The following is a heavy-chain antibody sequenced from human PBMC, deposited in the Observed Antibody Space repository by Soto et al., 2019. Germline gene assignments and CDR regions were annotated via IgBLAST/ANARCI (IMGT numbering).Heavy chain of an antibody. CDR3: ARVGSMDV. CDR1: GFSVSSNY. Sequence: GGSLRLACAASGFSVSSNYMSWVRQAPGKGLEWVSVIYSGGSTYYADSVKGRFTISRDNSKNTLYLQMNSLRAEHKAVYYCARVGSMDVWGQGTTVTVPS. J-gene: IGHJ6*02. CDR2: IYSGGST. V-gene: IGHV3-53*01.